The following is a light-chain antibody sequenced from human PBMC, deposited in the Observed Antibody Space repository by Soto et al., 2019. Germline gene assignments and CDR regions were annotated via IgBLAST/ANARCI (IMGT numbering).Light chain of an antibody. Sequence: QSALTQPASVSGSPGQSITISCTGTNSDVGRYNYVSWYQQHPGKAPKLMIYEVSNRPSGVSNHFSGSKSGNTASLTISGLQAEDEADYYCSSYTRSSTLVFGGGTKLTVL. V-gene: IGLV2-14*01. CDR3: SSYTRSSTLV. J-gene: IGLJ2*01. CDR1: NSDVGRYNY. CDR2: EVS.